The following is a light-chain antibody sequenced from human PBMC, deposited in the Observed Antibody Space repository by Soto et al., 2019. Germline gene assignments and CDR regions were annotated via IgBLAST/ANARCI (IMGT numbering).Light chain of an antibody. J-gene: IGLJ2*01. CDR2: DVS. Sequence: QSALTQPRSVSGSPGQSVTISCTGTSSDVGGYNYVSWYQQHPGKAPKLMIYDVSKRPSGVPDRFSGSKSGNTASLTISELLAVDVADSQCCSYAGSYTLFGGGTKLTVL. CDR1: SSDVGGYNY. CDR3: CSYAGSYTL. V-gene: IGLV2-11*01.